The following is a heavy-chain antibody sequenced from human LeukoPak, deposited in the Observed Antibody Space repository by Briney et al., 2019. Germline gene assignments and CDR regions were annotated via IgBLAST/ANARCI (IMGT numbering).Heavy chain of an antibody. J-gene: IGHJ4*02. V-gene: IGHV3-23*01. Sequence: GGSLRLSCAASGFTFSSYAMSWVRQAPGKGLEWVSAISGSGGSTYYADSVKGRFTISRDDSGNTLYLQMNSLTADDTAVYYCARGQITSAWLDCWGQGTLVTVSS. CDR2: ISGSGGST. D-gene: IGHD6-19*01. CDR3: ARGQITSAWLDC. CDR1: GFTFSSYA.